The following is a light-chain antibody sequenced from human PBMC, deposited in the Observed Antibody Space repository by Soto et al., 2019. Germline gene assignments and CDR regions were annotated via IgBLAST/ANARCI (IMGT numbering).Light chain of an antibody. CDR2: DVG. Sequence: QSVLTQPPSASGSPGQSVTISCTGTSSDVGNYNFVSWYQHLPGKAPKLIIYDVGERPSGVPDRFSGSKSGNTASLTVSGLQAEDEADYFCSSYAGRNNFYVFGTGTKVTVL. J-gene: IGLJ1*01. CDR3: SSYAGRNNFYV. CDR1: SSDVGNYNF. V-gene: IGLV2-8*01.